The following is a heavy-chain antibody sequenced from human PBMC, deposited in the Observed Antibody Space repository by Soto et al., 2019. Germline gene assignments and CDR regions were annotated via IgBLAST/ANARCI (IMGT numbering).Heavy chain of an antibody. D-gene: IGHD6-19*01. Sequence: PGGSLRLSCAASGFTFSSYGMHWIRQAPGKGLEWVAVIWYDGSNKYYADSVKGRFTISRDNSKNTLYLQMNSLRAEGTAVYYCARDRQWLVDYWGQGXLVTVYS. J-gene: IGHJ4*02. CDR2: IWYDGSNK. CDR1: GFTFSSYG. V-gene: IGHV3-33*01. CDR3: ARDRQWLVDY.